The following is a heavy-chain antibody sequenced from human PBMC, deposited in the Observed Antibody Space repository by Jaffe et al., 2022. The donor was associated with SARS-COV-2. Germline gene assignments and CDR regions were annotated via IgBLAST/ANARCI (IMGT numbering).Heavy chain of an antibody. V-gene: IGHV1-58*02. Sequence: QVQLVQSGPEVKRPGTSVKVSCKASGFTFTNSAMQWVRQARGQRLEWIGWIVVDTGNTNYAQKFQERVAITRDMSTSTAYMELSSLRSEDTAVYYCAAGYCSTTTCYFFDAFDIWGQGTMVTVSS. CDR2: IVVDTGNT. D-gene: IGHD2-2*01. CDR1: GFTFTNSA. J-gene: IGHJ3*02. CDR3: AAGYCSTTTCYFFDAFDI.